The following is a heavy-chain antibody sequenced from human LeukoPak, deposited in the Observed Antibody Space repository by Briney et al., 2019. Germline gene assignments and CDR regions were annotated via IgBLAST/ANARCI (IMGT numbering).Heavy chain of an antibody. CDR3: ASLGAYSYGRNFDY. Sequence: GGSLRLSCAASGFTFSSYAMSWVRQAPGKGLEWVSAISGSGGSTYYADSVKGRFTISRDNSKNTLYLQMNSLRAEDTAVYYCASLGAYSYGRNFDYWGQGTLVTVSS. CDR1: GFTFSSYA. J-gene: IGHJ4*02. CDR2: ISGSGGST. D-gene: IGHD5-18*01. V-gene: IGHV3-23*01.